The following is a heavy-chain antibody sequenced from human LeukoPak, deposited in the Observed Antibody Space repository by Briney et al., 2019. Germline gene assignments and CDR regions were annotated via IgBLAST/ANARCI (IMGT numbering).Heavy chain of an antibody. J-gene: IGHJ4*02. V-gene: IGHV3-53*01. CDR1: GGSFSGYY. D-gene: IGHD2-15*01. Sequence: ETLSLTCAVYGGSFSGYYWSWIRQPPGKGLEWVSVIYSGGTTYYADSVKGRFTISRDNSKNTLYLQMNSLRAEDTAVYYCATKYCSGGSCYIDYWGQGTLVTVSS. CDR3: ATKYCSGGSCYIDY. CDR2: IYSGGTT.